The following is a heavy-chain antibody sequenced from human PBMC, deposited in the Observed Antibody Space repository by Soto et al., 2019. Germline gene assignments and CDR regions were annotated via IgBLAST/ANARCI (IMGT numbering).Heavy chain of an antibody. CDR1: GGSISSCDYY. D-gene: IGHD6-13*01. CDR3: ARGGGSPYHNHESDF. J-gene: IGHJ4*02. Sequence: PSETLSLTCTVSGGSISSCDYYWNWIRQPPGRGLEWIVSFSSTGSTVCNLSRRSRVTISLDTSKNHFSLTLNSVTAADTAVYYCARGGGSPYHNHESDFWGQGTLVTVSS. CDR2: FSSTGST. V-gene: IGHV4-61*03.